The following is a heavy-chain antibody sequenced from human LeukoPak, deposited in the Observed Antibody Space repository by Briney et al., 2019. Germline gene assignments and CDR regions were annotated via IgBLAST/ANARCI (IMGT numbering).Heavy chain of an antibody. CDR2: INWNSNRI. Sequence: GGSLRLSRAASGFTFDDYAMHWVRQAPGKGLEWVSGINWNSNRISYADSVKGRFTISRDNAKNSLYLQMNGLRAEDTALYHCARDSPDYGDGMSWYFDLWGRGTLVTVSS. V-gene: IGHV3-9*01. CDR3: ARDSPDYGDGMSWYFDL. D-gene: IGHD4-17*01. J-gene: IGHJ2*01. CDR1: GFTFDDYA.